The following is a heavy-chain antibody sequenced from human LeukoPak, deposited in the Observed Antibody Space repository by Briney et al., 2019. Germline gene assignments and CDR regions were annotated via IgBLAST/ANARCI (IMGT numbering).Heavy chain of an antibody. V-gene: IGHV5-51*01. CDR1: GYSFTIYW. J-gene: IGHJ4*02. CDR3: ARHRYSYAYDY. CDR2: IYPGDSDT. D-gene: IGHD3-16*01. Sequence: GESLKISCKGSGYSFTIYWIGWVRQMPGKGLEWMGIIYPGDSDTRYSPSFQGQITISADKSISTAYLQWSSLKASDTAIYYCARHRYSYAYDYWGQGTLVTVSS.